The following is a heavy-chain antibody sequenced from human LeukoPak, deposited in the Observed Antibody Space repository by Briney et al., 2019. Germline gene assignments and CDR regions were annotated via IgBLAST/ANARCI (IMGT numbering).Heavy chain of an antibody. D-gene: IGHD4-17*01. V-gene: IGHV1-46*01. CDR2: ISPSGGST. J-gene: IGHJ4*02. CDR3: ARDVYGDYVFRN. Sequence: VASVKVSCKAFGYTFTSNYMHWVRQAPGQGPEWMGVISPSGGSTTYAQKFQGRVTLTRDMSTSTDYLELSSLRSEDTAVYYCARDVYGDYVFRNWGQGTLVTVSS. CDR1: GYTFTSNY.